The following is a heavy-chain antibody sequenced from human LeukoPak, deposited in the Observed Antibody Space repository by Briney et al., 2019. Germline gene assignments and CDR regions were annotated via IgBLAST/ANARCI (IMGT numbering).Heavy chain of an antibody. Sequence: ASVKVSCKASGYTFTSYDINWVRQATGQGLEWMGWMNPNSGNTGYAQKFQGRVTMTRNTSISTAYMELSSLRSEDTAVYYCARGAGALWDHDYWGRGTLVTVSS. D-gene: IGHD1-26*01. J-gene: IGHJ4*02. V-gene: IGHV1-8*01. CDR3: ARGAGALWDHDY. CDR2: MNPNSGNT. CDR1: GYTFTSYD.